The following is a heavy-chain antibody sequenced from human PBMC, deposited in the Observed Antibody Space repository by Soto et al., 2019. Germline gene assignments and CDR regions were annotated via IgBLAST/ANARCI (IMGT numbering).Heavy chain of an antibody. V-gene: IGHV3-64D*06. CDR1: GFTFTNYA. Sequence: VGSLRLSCSASGFTFTNYAIHWIRQAPGKGLEYVSAISSTGGSTYYADSVKGRFTISRDNSKNTVYLQMSSLRSEDSAVYYCVARYCSSTTCYQVDYWGQGTLVTVSS. D-gene: IGHD2-2*01. CDR2: ISSTGGST. J-gene: IGHJ4*02. CDR3: VARYCSSTTCYQVDY.